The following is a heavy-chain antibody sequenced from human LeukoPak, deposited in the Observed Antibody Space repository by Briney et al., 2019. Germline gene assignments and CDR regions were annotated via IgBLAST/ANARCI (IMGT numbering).Heavy chain of an antibody. V-gene: IGHV3-30*04. J-gene: IGHJ4*02. Sequence: GGSLRLSCAASGFTFSSYAMHWVRQAPGKGLEWVAVISYDGSNKYYADSVKGRFTISRDNSKNTLYLQMNSLRAEDTAVYYCARVLTGYYFDYWGQGTLVTVSS. CDR1: GFTFSSYA. CDR3: ARVLTGYYFDY. D-gene: IGHD3-9*01. CDR2: ISYDGSNK.